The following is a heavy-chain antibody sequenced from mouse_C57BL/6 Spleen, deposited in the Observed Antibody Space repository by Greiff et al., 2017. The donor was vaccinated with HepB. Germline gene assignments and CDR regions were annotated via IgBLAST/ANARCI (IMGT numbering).Heavy chain of an antibody. Sequence: EVMLVESGGGLVKPGGSLKLSCAASGFTFSSYTMSWVRQTPEKRLEWVATISGGGGNTYYPDSVKGRFTNSRDNAKNTLYLQMSSLRSEDTALYYCARHSYYYGSSPMDYWGQGTSVTVSS. CDR2: ISGGGGNT. D-gene: IGHD1-1*01. V-gene: IGHV5-9*01. CDR3: ARHSYYYGSSPMDY. J-gene: IGHJ4*01. CDR1: GFTFSSYT.